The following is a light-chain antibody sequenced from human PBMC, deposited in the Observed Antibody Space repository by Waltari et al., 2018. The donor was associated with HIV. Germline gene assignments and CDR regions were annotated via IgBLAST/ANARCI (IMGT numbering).Light chain of an antibody. CDR3: QQDYNLPGT. V-gene: IGKV3D-7*01. J-gene: IGKJ1*01. Sequence: VLTQSPATLSLSPGETATLSCRASARIDVTFLSWYQQKPGQAPRLLIYGASTRVSGIPPRFSGSGSGTDFTLTISSLYPEDFAVYYCQQDYNLPGTFGQGTSVEIK. CDR2: GAS. CDR1: ARIDVTF.